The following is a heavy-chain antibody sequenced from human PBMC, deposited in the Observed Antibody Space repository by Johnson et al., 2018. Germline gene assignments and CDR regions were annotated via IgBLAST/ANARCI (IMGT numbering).Heavy chain of an antibody. CDR3: ARGGRGIYYYGMDV. CDR2: IWYDGSNK. V-gene: IGHV3-33*01. J-gene: IGHJ6*02. Sequence: VQLVESGGGVVQPGRSLRLSCAASGFTFSSYGMHWVRQAPGKGLEWVAVIWYDGSNKYYADSVKGRFTISRDNSKNTLYLQMNSLRAEDTAVYYCARGGRGIYYYGMDVWGQGTTVTVSS. CDR1: GFTFSSYG.